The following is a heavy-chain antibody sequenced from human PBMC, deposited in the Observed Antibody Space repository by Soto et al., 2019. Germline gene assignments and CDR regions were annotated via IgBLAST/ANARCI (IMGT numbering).Heavy chain of an antibody. CDR2: IYYSGST. CDR1: GGSISSYY. J-gene: IGHJ4*02. CDR3: ARGRWPYYFDY. V-gene: IGHV4-59*01. Sequence: QVQLQESGPGLVKPSETLSLTCTVSGGSISSYYWSWIRQPPGKGLEWIGYIYYSGSTNYNPSLKSRVTISVDTSKNQFSRKLSSVTAADTAVYYCARGRWPYYFDYWGQGTLVTVSS. D-gene: IGHD2-15*01.